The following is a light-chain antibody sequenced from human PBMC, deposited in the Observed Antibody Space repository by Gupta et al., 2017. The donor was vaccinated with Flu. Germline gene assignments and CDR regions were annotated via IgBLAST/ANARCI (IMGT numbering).Light chain of an antibody. CDR3: YSRDSSDKRYV. CDR2: GKN. V-gene: IGLV3-19*01. Sequence: SSELTQDPAVSVALGQTVRITCQGDSLRSNYASWHQQKPGQAPLLVIYGKNYRPSGIPDRFSGSTSGNTASLTITGAQAEDEADYFCYSRDSSDKRYVFGTGTKVSIL. J-gene: IGLJ1*01. CDR1: SLRSNY.